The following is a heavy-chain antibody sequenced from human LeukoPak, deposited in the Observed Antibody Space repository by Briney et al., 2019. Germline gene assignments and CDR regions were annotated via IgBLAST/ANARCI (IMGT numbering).Heavy chain of an antibody. CDR1: GFTFSSYW. CDR2: INSDGSST. D-gene: IGHD3-10*01. J-gene: IGHJ4*02. CDR3: ARGRLTPGGY. V-gene: IGHV3-74*01. Sequence: GGSLRLSWVASGFTFSSYWMHWVRKAPGKGRVWVSRINSDGSSTSYADSVKGRFTISRDNAKNTLYLQMNSLRAEDTAVYYCARGRLTPGGYWGQGTLVTVSS.